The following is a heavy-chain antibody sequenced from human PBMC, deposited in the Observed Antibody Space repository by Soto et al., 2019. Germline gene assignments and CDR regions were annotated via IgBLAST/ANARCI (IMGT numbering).Heavy chain of an antibody. CDR2: INPNSGNI. V-gene: IGHV1-8*01. CDR1: GNTFTSYD. J-gene: IGHJ4*02. D-gene: IGHD3-10*01. Sequence: ASVKVSCKASGNTFTSYDINWVRQATGHGREWMGWINPNSGNIGYAQKFQGRVTMTRDTAIRTAYMEVSRLRSDDTAVYYCARGRASGSYYLLDYWGQGXLVTVYS. CDR3: ARGRASGSYYLLDY.